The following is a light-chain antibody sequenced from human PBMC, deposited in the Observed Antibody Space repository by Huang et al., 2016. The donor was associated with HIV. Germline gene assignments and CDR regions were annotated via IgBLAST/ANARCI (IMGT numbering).Light chain of an antibody. CDR1: QSVGFN. J-gene: IGKJ4*01. V-gene: IGKV3-11*01. CDR3: QQRTRWPPVLT. Sequence: EIVLTQSPATLSLSPGDRATLSCRASQSVGFNLAWYQQKPGQAPRLLIFEASNRATGIADRFSGSGSGTDFTLTIDSLQPDDFAIYYCQQRTRWPPVLTFGGGTRVEIK. CDR2: EAS.